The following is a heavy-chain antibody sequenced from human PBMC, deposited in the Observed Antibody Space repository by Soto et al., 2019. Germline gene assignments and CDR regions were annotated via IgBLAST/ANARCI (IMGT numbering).Heavy chain of an antibody. D-gene: IGHD6-19*01. CDR2: ITWDGSRT. J-gene: IGHJ4*02. Sequence: EVQLVESGGVVVQPGGSLRLSCAASGFTFDDYTMHWVRQGPGKGLEWVSLITWDGSRTYYADSVKGRFTISRDNSKNSLYLQINSLRSEDTAFYYCARSPEYSSGWFLESWGQGTILTVSS. CDR1: GFTFDDYT. CDR3: ARSPEYSSGWFLES. V-gene: IGHV3-43*01.